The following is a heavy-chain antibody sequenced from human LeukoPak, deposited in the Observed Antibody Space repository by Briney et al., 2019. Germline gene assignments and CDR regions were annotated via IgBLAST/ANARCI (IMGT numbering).Heavy chain of an antibody. CDR3: ARVAVIAAAGTFDY. CDR2: ISSSSSDT. V-gene: IGHV3-11*06. J-gene: IGHJ4*02. CDR1: GFTFSDYY. D-gene: IGHD6-13*01. Sequence: GGSLRLSSAASGFTFSDYYMTWIRQAPGKGLEWVSYISSSSSDTIYADSVKGRFTITRDNAKNSLYLQMNSLRAEDTAVYYCARVAVIAAAGTFDYWGQGTLVTVSS.